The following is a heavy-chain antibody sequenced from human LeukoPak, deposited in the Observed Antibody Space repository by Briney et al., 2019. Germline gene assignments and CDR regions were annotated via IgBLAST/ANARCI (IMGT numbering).Heavy chain of an antibody. CDR1: GFTFSGSA. CDR3: STWGYGDPTEY. J-gene: IGHJ4*02. CDR2: IRTKPNSHAT. V-gene: IGHV3-73*01. Sequence: PGGSLRLSCAASGFTFSGSAMHWVRQASGKGLEWVGRIRTKPNSHATEYAASVKGRFTISRDDLKNMAYLQMNNLKIEDTAVYYCSTWGYGDPTEYWGQGTLVTVSS. D-gene: IGHD4-17*01.